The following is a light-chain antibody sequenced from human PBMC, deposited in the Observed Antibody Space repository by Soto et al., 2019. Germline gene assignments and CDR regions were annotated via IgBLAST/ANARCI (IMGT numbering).Light chain of an antibody. J-gene: IGKJ1*01. CDR2: GAS. Sequence: EIVMTQSPATLSVSPGERATLSCRASQSVSNNLAWYQKKPGQAPRLLIYGASTRATGIPARFSGSGSGTEFTLTIGSLQSEDFAVYYCQQYNNWWTFGQGTRVEIK. CDR3: QQYNNWWT. V-gene: IGKV3-15*01. CDR1: QSVSNN.